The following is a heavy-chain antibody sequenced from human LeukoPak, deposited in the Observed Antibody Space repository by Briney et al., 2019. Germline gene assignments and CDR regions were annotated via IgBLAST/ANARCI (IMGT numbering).Heavy chain of an antibody. J-gene: IGHJ6*03. D-gene: IGHD5-18*01. V-gene: IGHV4-34*01. CDR3: ARVGYSFSINDWSRTGLGAYPTKYYYYMDV. CDR1: GGSFSDYS. CDR2: INQSGGT. Sequence: PSETLSLTCAVYGGSFSDYSWTWIRQPPGKGLEWIGEINQSGGTNHNPSLMSRVILSVDKSKTQISLKVSYVTAADTAVYYCARVGYSFSINDWSRTGLGAYPTKYYYYMDVWGKGTTVTVSS.